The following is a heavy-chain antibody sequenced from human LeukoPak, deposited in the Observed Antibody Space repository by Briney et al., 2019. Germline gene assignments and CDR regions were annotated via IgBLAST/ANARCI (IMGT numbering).Heavy chain of an antibody. CDR3: ARDVDTSSHSSQLDP. CDR2: IQSNGSKQ. D-gene: IGHD5-18*01. V-gene: IGHV3-33*01. CDR1: GFTFSTFG. J-gene: IGHJ5*02. Sequence: GGSLRLSCATAGFTFSTFGIHWVRQTPGKGLEWAAAIQSNGSKQYYGDSVKGRFTISRDSSKNTVYLQMNSLRDEDTAVYYCARDVDTSSHSSQLDPWGQGTLVTVSS.